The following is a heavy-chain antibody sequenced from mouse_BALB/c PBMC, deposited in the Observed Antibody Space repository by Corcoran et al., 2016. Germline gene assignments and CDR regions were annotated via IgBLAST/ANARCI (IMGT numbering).Heavy chain of an antibody. CDR1: GYTFTDYN. D-gene: IGHD2-2*01. J-gene: IGHJ3*01. CDR3: ARPLVTTVGRGFAY. V-gene: IGHV1-18*01. CDR2: INPNNGGT. Sequence: EVLLQQSGPELVKPGASVKIPCKASGYTFTDYNMDWVKQSHGKSLEWIGDINPNNGGTIYNQKFKGKATLTVDKSSSTAYMELRSLTSEDTAVYYCARPLVTTVGRGFAYWAPGTLVTVSA.